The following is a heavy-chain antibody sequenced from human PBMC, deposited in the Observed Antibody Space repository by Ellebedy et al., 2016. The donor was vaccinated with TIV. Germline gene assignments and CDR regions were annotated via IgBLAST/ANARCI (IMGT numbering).Heavy chain of an antibody. J-gene: IGHJ3*02. Sequence: SETLSLTXTVSGGSISSGGYYWSWIRQHPGKGLEWIGYIYCSGSTNYNPSLKSRVTISVDTSKNQFSLKLSSVTAADTAVYYCARVVRGVIIDAFDIWGQGTMVTVSS. CDR1: GGSISSGGYY. CDR2: IYCSGST. D-gene: IGHD3-10*01. V-gene: IGHV4-31*03. CDR3: ARVVRGVIIDAFDI.